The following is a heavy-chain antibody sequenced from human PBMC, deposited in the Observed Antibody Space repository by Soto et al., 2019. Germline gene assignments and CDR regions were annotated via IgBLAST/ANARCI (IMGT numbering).Heavy chain of an antibody. V-gene: IGHV3-33*01. CDR3: ARQRGDTRGYSGYDS. J-gene: IGHJ4*02. Sequence: GGSLRLSCAASGFTFSSYGMHWVRQAPGKGLEWVAVIWYDVSNKYYADSVKGRFTISRDNSKNTLYLQMNSLRAEDTAVYYCARQRGDTRGYSGYDSWGQGTLVTVSS. CDR1: GFTFSSYG. D-gene: IGHD5-12*01. CDR2: IWYDVSNK.